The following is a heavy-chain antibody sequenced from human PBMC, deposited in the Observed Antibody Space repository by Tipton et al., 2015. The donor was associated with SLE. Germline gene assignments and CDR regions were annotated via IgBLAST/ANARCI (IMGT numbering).Heavy chain of an antibody. D-gene: IGHD2-15*01. J-gene: IGHJ5*02. CDR1: GGSFSGYY. V-gene: IGHV4-34*01. CDR2: INHSGST. Sequence: TLSLTRAVYGGSFSGYYWSWIRQPPGKGLEWIGEINHSGSTNYNPSLKSRVTISVDTSKNQFSLKLGSVTAADTAVYYCARGRDIVVVVAAAGFDPWGQGTLVTVSS. CDR3: ARGRDIVVVVAAAGFDP.